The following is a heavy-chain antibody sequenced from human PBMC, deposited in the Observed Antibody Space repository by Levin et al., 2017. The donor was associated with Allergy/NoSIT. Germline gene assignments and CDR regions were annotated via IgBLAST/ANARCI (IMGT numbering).Heavy chain of an antibody. V-gene: IGHV3-74*01. J-gene: IGHJ6*02. CDR2: IYGDGSSP. CDR1: GFPFSRDW. Sequence: VASVKVSCAASGFPFSRDWMHWVRQAPGKGLVWVSCIYGDGSSPTYADSVKGRFTISRDNAKNTLYLEMSSLRAEDTAVYYCARDQGYAMDVWGQGTTVIVSS. CDR3: ARDQGYAMDV.